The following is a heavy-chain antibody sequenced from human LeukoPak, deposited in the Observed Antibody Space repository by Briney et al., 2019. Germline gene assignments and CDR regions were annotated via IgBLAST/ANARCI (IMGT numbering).Heavy chain of an antibody. CDR2: FSGSGGTT. Sequence: GGSLRLSCAASGFTFSSYAMNWVRQAPGRGLEWVSGFSGSGGTTYYADSVKGRFTISRDNSKNTLYLQMNSLRAEDTAVYYCANGNRCTSPNCLGYYYFYMDVWGKGATVTVSS. J-gene: IGHJ6*03. D-gene: IGHD2-8*01. CDR1: GFTFSSYA. V-gene: IGHV3-23*01. CDR3: ANGNRCTSPNCLGYYYFYMDV.